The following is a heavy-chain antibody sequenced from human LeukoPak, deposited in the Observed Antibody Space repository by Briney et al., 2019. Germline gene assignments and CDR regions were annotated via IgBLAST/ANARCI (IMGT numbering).Heavy chain of an antibody. CDR1: GGSFSSYY. CDR3: ARTEEWELLLGGGGIFDY. D-gene: IGHD1-26*01. CDR2: IYYSGST. V-gene: IGHV4-39*01. J-gene: IGHJ4*02. Sequence: SETLSLTCAVYGGSFSSYYWGWIRQPPGKGLEWIGSIYYSGSTYYNPSLKSRVTISVDTSKNQFSLKLSSVTAADTAVYYCARTEEWELLLGGGGIFDYWGQGTLVTVSS.